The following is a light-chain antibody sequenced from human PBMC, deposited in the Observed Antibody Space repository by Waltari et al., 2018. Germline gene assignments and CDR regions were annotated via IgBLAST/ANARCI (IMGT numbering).Light chain of an antibody. CDR3: QTGGHGTWV. CDR1: SGHSNNI. CDR2: VNSDGSH. J-gene: IGLJ3*02. V-gene: IGLV4-69*01. Sequence: QLVLTQSPSASASLGASVTLTCTLDSGHSNNIVAWLKRRPGRGPRYLMKVNSDGSHTKGDDIPDRFSGSSSGPERYLTISSLQSEDEADYYCQTGGHGTWVFGGGTKLTVV.